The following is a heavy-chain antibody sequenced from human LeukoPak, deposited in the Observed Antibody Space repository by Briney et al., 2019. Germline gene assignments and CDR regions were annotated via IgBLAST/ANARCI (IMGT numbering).Heavy chain of an antibody. Sequence: SGGSLRLSCAASGFTFDDYGMSWVRQAPGKGLEWVSGINWNGGSTGYADSVKGRFTISRDNAKNSLYLQMNSLRAEDTALYYCARDLRDHLRFVDWYFDLWGRGTLVTVSS. J-gene: IGHJ2*01. CDR3: ARDLRDHLRFVDWYFDL. CDR1: GFTFDDYG. D-gene: IGHD2-15*01. V-gene: IGHV3-20*04. CDR2: INWNGGST.